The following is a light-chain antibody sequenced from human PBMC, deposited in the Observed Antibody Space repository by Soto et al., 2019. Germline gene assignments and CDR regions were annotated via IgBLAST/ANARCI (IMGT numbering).Light chain of an antibody. CDR1: NIGGKS. V-gene: IGLV3-21*02. CDR3: QVWDSSSDHYV. Sequence: SYELTQPPSVSGAPGQTARITCGGNNIGGKSVHWYQQQPGPAPVLVVYDDSDRPSGIPERFSGSNSGNTATLTISRVEAGDEADYYCQVWDSSSDHYVFGTGTKVTVL. CDR2: DDS. J-gene: IGLJ1*01.